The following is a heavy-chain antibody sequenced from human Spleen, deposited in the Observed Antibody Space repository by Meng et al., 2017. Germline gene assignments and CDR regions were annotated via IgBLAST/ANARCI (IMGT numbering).Heavy chain of an antibody. Sequence: GESLKISCAASGFTFSSYAMHWVRQAPGKGLEWVAVISYDGSNKYYADSVKGRFTISRDNSKNTLYLQMNSLRVEDTAVYYCAKDRYCSSTSCWDYYYGLDVWGQGTTVTVSS. J-gene: IGHJ6*02. D-gene: IGHD2-2*01. CDR2: ISYDGSNK. CDR1: GFTFSSYA. CDR3: AKDRYCSSTSCWDYYYGLDV. V-gene: IGHV3-30*07.